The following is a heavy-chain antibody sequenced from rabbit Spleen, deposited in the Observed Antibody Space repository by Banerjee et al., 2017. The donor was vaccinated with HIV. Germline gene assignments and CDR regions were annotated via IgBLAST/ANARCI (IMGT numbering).Heavy chain of an antibody. J-gene: IGHJ4*01. CDR2: IDPVFGIT. CDR3: ARDVSGSGVWFDL. Sequence: QEQLKESGGGLVQPGGSLKLSCKASGFTLSSYYMNWVRQAPGKGLEWIGYIDPVFGITYYASWVNGRFSISRSTSLNTVTLQMTSLTAADTATYFCARDVSGSGVWFDLWGPGTLVT. V-gene: IGHV1S47*01. CDR1: GFTLSSYY. D-gene: IGHD1-1*01.